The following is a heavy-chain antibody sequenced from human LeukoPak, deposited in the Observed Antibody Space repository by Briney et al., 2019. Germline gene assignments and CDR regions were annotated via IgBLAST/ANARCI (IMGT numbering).Heavy chain of an antibody. Sequence: SETLSLTCTVSGGSISSGGYYWSWIRQHPGKGLEWIGYIYYSGSTYYNPSLKSRVTISVDTSKNQFSLKLSSVTAADTAVYHCASSGSGYYYYFQHWGQGTLVTVSS. CDR1: GGSISSGGYY. D-gene: IGHD3-22*01. J-gene: IGHJ1*01. V-gene: IGHV4-31*03. CDR3: ASSGSGYYYYFQH. CDR2: IYYSGST.